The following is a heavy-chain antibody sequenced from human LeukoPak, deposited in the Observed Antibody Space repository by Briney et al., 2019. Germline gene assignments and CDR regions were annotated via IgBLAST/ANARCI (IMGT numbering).Heavy chain of an antibody. CDR1: GFIISTKY. V-gene: IGHV3-53*01. Sequence: GGSLRLSCAASGFIISTKYMSWVRQAPGKGLEWVSVIKSASDTRYADSVKGRFTISRDNSKNTLYLQMNSLRAEDTALYYCATSYDMGWLIGYWGQGTLVTVSS. D-gene: IGHD3/OR15-3a*01. J-gene: IGHJ4*02. CDR2: IKSASDT. CDR3: ATSYDMGWLIGY.